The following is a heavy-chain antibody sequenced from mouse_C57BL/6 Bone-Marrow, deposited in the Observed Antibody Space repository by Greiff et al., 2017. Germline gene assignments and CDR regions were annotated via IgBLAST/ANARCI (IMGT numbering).Heavy chain of an antibody. V-gene: IGHV5-17*01. J-gene: IGHJ3*01. D-gene: IGHD2-4*01. CDR1: GFTFSDYG. Sequence: EVQGVESGGGLVKPGGSLKLSCAASGFTFSDYGMHWVRQAPEKGLAWVAYISCGGSSIYYADTVKGRFTISRDNAKNNMFLQMSSLRSEDTAMDYCGGHYDVDFAYWGKGTLVTVSS. CDR3: GGHYDVDFAY. CDR2: ISCGGSSI.